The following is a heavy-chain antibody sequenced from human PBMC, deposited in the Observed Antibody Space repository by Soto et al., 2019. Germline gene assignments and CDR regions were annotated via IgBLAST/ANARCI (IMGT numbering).Heavy chain of an antibody. Sequence: EVQLVESGGGLVQPGGSLRLSCEGSGFTFSGHYMDWVRQAPGKGLEWLGRIRNKPNGHTTEYAASVKGRFTISRDDSKNLVYLQMTSMKSEDTAVYYCSTTVITAPLFEYWGQGTLVTVSS. V-gene: IGHV3-72*01. CDR3: STTVITAPLFEY. CDR2: IRNKPNGHTT. J-gene: IGHJ4*02. CDR1: GFTFSGHY. D-gene: IGHD2-21*02.